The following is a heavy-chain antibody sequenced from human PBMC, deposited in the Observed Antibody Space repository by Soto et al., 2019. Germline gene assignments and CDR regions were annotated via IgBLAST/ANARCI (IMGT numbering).Heavy chain of an antibody. D-gene: IGHD7-27*01. CDR1: GFSLSTSGMC. V-gene: IGHV2-70*01. J-gene: IGHJ4*02. Sequence: SGPTLVNPTQTLTLTCTFSGFSLSTSGMCVSWIRQPPGKALEWLALIDWDDDKYYSTSLKTRLTISKDTSKNQVVLTMTNMDPVDTATYYCARDPKTSGGQHWAFNYFDSWGQGTLVTVSS. CDR3: ARDPKTSGGQHWAFNYFDS. CDR2: IDWDDDK.